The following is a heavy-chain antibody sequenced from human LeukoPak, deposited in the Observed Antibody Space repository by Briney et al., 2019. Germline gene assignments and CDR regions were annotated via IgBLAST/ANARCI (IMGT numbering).Heavy chain of an antibody. Sequence: WASVKVSCKASGYTFTSYGISWVRQAPGQGLEWMGWINPNSGGTNYAQKFQGRVTMTRDTSISTAYMELSRLRSDDTAVYYCARDLGCSSTSCYTYYYYYYMDVWGKGTTVTVSS. J-gene: IGHJ6*03. V-gene: IGHV1-2*02. CDR1: GYTFTSYG. D-gene: IGHD2-2*02. CDR3: ARDLGCSSTSCYTYYYYYYMDV. CDR2: INPNSGGT.